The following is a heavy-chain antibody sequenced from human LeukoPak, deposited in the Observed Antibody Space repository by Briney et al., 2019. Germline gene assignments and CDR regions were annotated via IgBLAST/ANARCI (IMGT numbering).Heavy chain of an antibody. D-gene: IGHD3-9*01. J-gene: IGHJ3*02. CDR3: ASPPWGRTLTGYLDSDAFDI. Sequence: GGSLRLSCAASGFTFSSYSMNWVRQAPGKGLEWVSSIGSSSSYIYYADSVKGRFTISRDNAKNSLYLQMNSLRAEDTAVYYCASPPWGRTLTGYLDSDAFDIWGQGTMVTVSS. CDR2: IGSSSSYI. V-gene: IGHV3-21*01. CDR1: GFTFSSYS.